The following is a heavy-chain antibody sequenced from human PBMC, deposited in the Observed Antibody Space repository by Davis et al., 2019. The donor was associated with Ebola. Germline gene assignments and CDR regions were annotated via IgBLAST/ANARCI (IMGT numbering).Heavy chain of an antibody. D-gene: IGHD3-22*01. CDR1: GYTFTSYW. V-gene: IGHV5-51*01. J-gene: IGHJ4*02. CDR2: IYPGDSET. CDR3: AKQESLYGSSDY. Sequence: GESLKISCEASGYTFTSYWIAWVRQVPGKGLEWMGSIYPGDSETRYSPSLQGQATISVDRSISTAYLQWSSLKASDTAMYYCAKQESLYGSSDYWGQGTLVTVSS.